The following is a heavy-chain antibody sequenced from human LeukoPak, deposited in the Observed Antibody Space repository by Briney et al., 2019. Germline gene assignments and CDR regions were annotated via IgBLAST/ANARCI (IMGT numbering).Heavy chain of an antibody. CDR1: GFTFSSYA. D-gene: IGHD3-22*01. J-gene: IGHJ4*02. Sequence: GGSLRLSCAASGFTFSSYAMSWVRQAPGKGLEWVSAISGSGGTTYYADSVKGRFTISRDDSKNTLYLQMNSLRAEDTAVYYCAKPLFDYDSSGYPRDYWGQGTLVTVSS. CDR3: AKPLFDYDSSGYPRDY. V-gene: IGHV3-23*01. CDR2: ISGSGGTT.